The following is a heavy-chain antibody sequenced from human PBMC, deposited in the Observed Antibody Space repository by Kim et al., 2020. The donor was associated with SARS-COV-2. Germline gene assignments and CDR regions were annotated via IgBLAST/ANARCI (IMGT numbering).Heavy chain of an antibody. CDR2: ISYGGTNE. D-gene: IGHD3-3*02. CDR1: GFTFRNYG. J-gene: IGHJ3*02. CDR3: AKDKTAFLEWDDAFDI. Sequence: GGSLRLSCAASGFTFRNYGMHWVRQAPGKGLEWVAVISYGGTNEYFGDSVKGRFTISRDNSKNTVYLQMNSLRAEDTAVYYCAKDKTAFLEWDDAFDIWGQGTMVTVSS. V-gene: IGHV3-30*18.